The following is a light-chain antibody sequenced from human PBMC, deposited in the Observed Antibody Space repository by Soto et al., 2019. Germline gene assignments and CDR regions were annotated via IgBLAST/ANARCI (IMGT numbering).Light chain of an antibody. J-gene: IGKJ4*01. V-gene: IGKV1-33*01. Sequence: DIQVTQSASSLPASVGDTVTISCQASQDISKYLNWFQQKPGKAPKLLIYDVFNVETGVPSRFSGRGSETDFTLIISNLQPEDFATYYCQQYDQLPITFGGGTKVDI. CDR1: QDISKY. CDR3: QQYDQLPIT. CDR2: DVF.